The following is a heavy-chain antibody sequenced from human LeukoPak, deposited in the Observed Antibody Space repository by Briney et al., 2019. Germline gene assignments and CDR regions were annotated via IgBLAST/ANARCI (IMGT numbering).Heavy chain of an antibody. J-gene: IGHJ4*02. D-gene: IGHD1-7*01. Sequence: ASVKLSCKASGGTFSSYAISWVRQAPGQGLEWVGTIIPILGIANYAQMLEGRVMMTADKSTSTAYMELSSLRSEDTAVYYCARDTGTQYNDYWGQGTLVTVSS. V-gene: IGHV1-69*04. CDR3: ARDTGTQYNDY. CDR2: IIPILGIA. CDR1: GGTFSSYA.